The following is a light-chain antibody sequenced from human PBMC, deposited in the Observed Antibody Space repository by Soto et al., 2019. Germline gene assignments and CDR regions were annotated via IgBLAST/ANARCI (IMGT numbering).Light chain of an antibody. V-gene: IGLV2-14*01. CDR1: SSDVDAYNY. CDR3: SSYTSSSTLVV. CDR2: EVS. Sequence: QSALTQPRSVSGSPGQSVTISCTGTSSDVDAYNYVSWYQQHPGKAPKLMIYEVSNRPSGVSNRFSGSKSGNTASLTISGLQAEDEADYYCSSYTSSSTLVVFGGGTQLTVL. J-gene: IGLJ2*01.